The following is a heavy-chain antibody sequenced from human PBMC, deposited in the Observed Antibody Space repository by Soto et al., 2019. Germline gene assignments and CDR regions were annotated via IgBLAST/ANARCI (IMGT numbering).Heavy chain of an antibody. V-gene: IGHV4-39*01. D-gene: IGHD3-22*01. CDR2: IYYSGST. Sequence: SETLSLTCTVSGGSISSSSYYWGWIRQPPGKGLEWIGSIYYSGSTYYNPSLKSRVTISVDTSKNQFSLKLSSVTAADTAVYYCARQFNYYDSSGYYTYWGQGTLVTVS. CDR1: GGSISSSSYY. J-gene: IGHJ4*02. CDR3: ARQFNYYDSSGYYTY.